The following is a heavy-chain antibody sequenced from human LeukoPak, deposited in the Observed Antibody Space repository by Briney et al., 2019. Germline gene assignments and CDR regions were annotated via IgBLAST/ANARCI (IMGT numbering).Heavy chain of an antibody. CDR2: IKEDGGEQ. J-gene: IGHJ4*02. D-gene: IGHD6-19*01. CDR3: ARDRAVAGLFDN. V-gene: IGHV3-7*01. CDR1: GFTFSTYW. Sequence: GSLRLSCAASGFTFSTYWMTWVRQTPGKGLEWVANIKEDGGEQNYVDSVEGRFTISRDNTKNSVFLQMNSLRVEDTAVYYCARDRAVAGLFDNWGQGTLVTVSS.